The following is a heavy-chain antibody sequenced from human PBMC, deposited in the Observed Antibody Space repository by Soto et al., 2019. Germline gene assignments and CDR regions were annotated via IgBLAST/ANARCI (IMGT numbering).Heavy chain of an antibody. D-gene: IGHD3-3*01. Sequence: PSETLSLTCTVSGGSISSYYWSWIRQPPGKGLEWIGYIYYSGSTNYNPSLKSRVTISADTSKNQFSLKLSSVTAADTAVYYCARVSVFWSGFLFDPWGQGTLVTVS. CDR3: ARVSVFWSGFLFDP. J-gene: IGHJ5*02. CDR2: IYYSGST. V-gene: IGHV4-59*01. CDR1: GGSISSYY.